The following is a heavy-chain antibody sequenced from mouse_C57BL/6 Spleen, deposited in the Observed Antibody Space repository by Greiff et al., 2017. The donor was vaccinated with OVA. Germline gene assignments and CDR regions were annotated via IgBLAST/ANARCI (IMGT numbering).Heavy chain of an antibody. Sequence: QVQLQQPGAELVKPGASVKMSCKASGYTFTSYWITWVKQRPGQGLAWIGDIYPGSGSTNYNEKFKSKATLTVDTSSSTAYMQLSSLTSEDSAVYYCARGWLLRGGAMDYWGQGTSVTVSS. J-gene: IGHJ4*01. CDR3: ARGWLLRGGAMDY. D-gene: IGHD2-3*01. CDR2: IYPGSGST. V-gene: IGHV1-55*01. CDR1: GYTFTSYW.